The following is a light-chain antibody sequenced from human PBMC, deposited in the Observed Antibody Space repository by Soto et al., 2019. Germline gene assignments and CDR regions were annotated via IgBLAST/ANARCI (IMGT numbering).Light chain of an antibody. Sequence: QAVVTQEPSFSVSPGGTVTLTCGLNSGSVSTNYYPSWYQQTPGQAPRTLIYNTNTRSSGVPDRCSVSILGKKAARTIAGAEAYDESDHYCVLYMGCGYVVFGGVTTLTVL. CDR1: SGSVSTNYY. CDR2: NTN. CDR3: VLYMGCGYVV. J-gene: IGLJ2*01. V-gene: IGLV8-61*01.